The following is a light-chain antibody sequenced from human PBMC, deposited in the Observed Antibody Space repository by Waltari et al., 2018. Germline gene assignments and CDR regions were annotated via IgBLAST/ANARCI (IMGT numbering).Light chain of an antibody. V-gene: IGLV2-14*03. CDR1: SSDVGGYNF. Sequence: QSALTQPASVSGSPGPSIPISGTGTSSDVGGYNFFSWYQQHPGKAPKLMIYDVSNRPSGVSNRFSGSKSGNTASLTISGLQAEDEADYYCSSYTSSSTYVFGTGTKVTVL. CDR3: SSYTSSSTYV. CDR2: DVS. J-gene: IGLJ1*01.